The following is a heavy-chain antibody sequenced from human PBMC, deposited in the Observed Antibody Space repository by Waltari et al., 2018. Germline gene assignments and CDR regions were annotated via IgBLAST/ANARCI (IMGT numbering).Heavy chain of an antibody. CDR1: AGSFSGYS. CDR2: INHSGSN. D-gene: IGHD1-7*01. CDR3: ARRSRWNYGVWFDP. V-gene: IGHV4-34*01. J-gene: IGHJ5*02. Sequence: QVQLQQWGAGLVKPSETLSLTRAVDAGSFSGYSWIGIRRPPGKGLEWIGEINHSGSNNYNPSLKSRVTISVDTSKNQFSLKLSSVTAADTAVYYCARRSRWNYGVWFDPWGQGTLVTVSS.